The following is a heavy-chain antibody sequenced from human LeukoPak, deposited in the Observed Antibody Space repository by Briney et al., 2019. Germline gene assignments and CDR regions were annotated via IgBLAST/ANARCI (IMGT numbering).Heavy chain of an antibody. J-gene: IGHJ4*02. CDR2: ISSSSTYI. CDR3: ARDPMSKLRFAPFDY. CDR1: GFTFSSYS. D-gene: IGHD3-16*01. V-gene: IGHV3-21*01. Sequence: GGSLRLSCAASGFTFSSYSMNWVRQAPGKGLEWVSSISSSSTYIYYADSVKGRFSISRDNAKNSLYLQMNSLRAEDTAVYYCARDPMSKLRFAPFDYWGQGTLVTVSS.